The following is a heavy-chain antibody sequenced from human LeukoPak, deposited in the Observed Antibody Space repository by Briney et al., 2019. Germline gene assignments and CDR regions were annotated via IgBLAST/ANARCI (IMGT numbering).Heavy chain of an antibody. Sequence: PSETLSLTCTVSGGSIKSYYWTWIRQPPGRGLEWIGSIYYSGSANYNPSLKSRVTISVDTSKNQFSLKLSSVTAADTAVYYCARDYDGSGYFGYWGQGTLVTVSS. V-gene: IGHV4-59*01. J-gene: IGHJ4*02. CDR1: GGSIKSYY. CDR3: ARDYDGSGYFGY. CDR2: IYYSGSA. D-gene: IGHD3-22*01.